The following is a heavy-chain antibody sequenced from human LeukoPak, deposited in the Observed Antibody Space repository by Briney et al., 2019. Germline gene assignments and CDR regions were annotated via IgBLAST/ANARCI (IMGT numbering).Heavy chain of an antibody. V-gene: IGHV3-49*03. CDR1: GFTFGDYA. Sequence: GGSPRLSCTASGFTFGDYAMSWFRQAPGKGLEGVGFIRSKAYGGTTEYAASVKGRFTISRDDSKSIAYLQMNSLKTEDTAVYYCTRAAGSGYFDYWGQGTLVTVSS. J-gene: IGHJ4*02. CDR2: IRSKAYGGTT. D-gene: IGHD3-10*01. CDR3: TRAAGSGYFDY.